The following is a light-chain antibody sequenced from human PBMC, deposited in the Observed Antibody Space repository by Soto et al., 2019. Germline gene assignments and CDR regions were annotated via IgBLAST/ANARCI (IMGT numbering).Light chain of an antibody. CDR1: QTISNTF. CDR3: QQYGVSTT. Sequence: ELVLTQSPGTLSLSPGERATLSCRASQTISNTFLAWYQQRPGQAPRLLIYGASGRAAGIPDRFSGSGSGTDFTLSISRLEPEDFAVYYCQQYGVSTTFGGGTKVDIK. V-gene: IGKV3-20*01. CDR2: GAS. J-gene: IGKJ4*01.